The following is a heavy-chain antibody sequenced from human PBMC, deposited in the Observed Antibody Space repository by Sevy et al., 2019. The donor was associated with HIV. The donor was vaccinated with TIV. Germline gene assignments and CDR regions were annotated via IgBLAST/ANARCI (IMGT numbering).Heavy chain of an antibody. V-gene: IGHV4-59*01. D-gene: IGHD3-9*01. CDR1: GGSISSYY. Sequence: SGTLSLTCTVSGGSISSYYWSWIRQPPGKGLEWIGYIYYSGSTNYNPSLKSRVTISVDTSKNQFSLKLSSVTAADTAVYYCARAFAYYDILTGQNWFDPWGQGTLVTVSS. J-gene: IGHJ5*02. CDR2: IYYSGST. CDR3: ARAFAYYDILTGQNWFDP.